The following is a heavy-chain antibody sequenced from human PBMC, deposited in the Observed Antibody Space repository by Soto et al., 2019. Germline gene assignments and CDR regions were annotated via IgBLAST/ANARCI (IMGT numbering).Heavy chain of an antibody. J-gene: IGHJ2*01. Sequence: QVQLQESGPGLVKPSQTLSLTCSVSGDSISSGGYYWNWIRQLPGKGLEWIGYTSYSGSTYYNPSLNSRATISVDTSKNQFSLKLTSVTVADTAVYYCARDEGAQFAWYFDLWGRGTLVTVSS. CDR3: ARDEGAQFAWYFDL. CDR1: GDSISSGGYY. V-gene: IGHV4-31*03. CDR2: TSYSGST.